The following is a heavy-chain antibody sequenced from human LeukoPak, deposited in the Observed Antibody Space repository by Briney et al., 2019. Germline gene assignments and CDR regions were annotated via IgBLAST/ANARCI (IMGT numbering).Heavy chain of an antibody. V-gene: IGHV4-38-2*02. J-gene: IGHJ4*02. CDR3: ARSEINDYMRF. D-gene: IGHD4-11*01. CDR2: IYQSGST. CDR1: GYSISSGYY. Sequence: SETLSLTCTVSGYSISSGYYWGWIRQPPGKRLEWIGSIYQSGSTYDNLSLKSRLTMSVDTSKNQFSLKMRSVTAADTAIYYCARSEINDYMRFWGQGILVTVSS.